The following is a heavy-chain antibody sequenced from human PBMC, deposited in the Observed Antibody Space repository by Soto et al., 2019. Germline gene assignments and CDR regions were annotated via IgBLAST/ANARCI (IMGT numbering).Heavy chain of an antibody. CDR2: IKAGNGNT. Sequence: QVQLVQSGAEVMKPGASVKVSCKASGYTFTNYAMHWVRQAPGQRLEWMGWIKAGNGNTKYSQKFQGRVSITRDTSASTAYMELRSLRSEDTAVYYCARMRSVVTAILRYFGMDVWGQGTTVTVSS. CDR3: ARMRSVVTAILRYFGMDV. V-gene: IGHV1-3*01. D-gene: IGHD2-21*02. CDR1: GYTFTNYA. J-gene: IGHJ6*02.